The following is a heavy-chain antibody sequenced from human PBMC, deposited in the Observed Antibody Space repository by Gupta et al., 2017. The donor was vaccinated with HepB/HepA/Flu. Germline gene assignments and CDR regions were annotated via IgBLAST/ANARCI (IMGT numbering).Heavy chain of an antibody. D-gene: IGHD3-16*01. V-gene: IGHV3-33*01. CDR1: GFTFSSYG. CDR2: IWYDGSNK. CDR3: ARDGRFGGVYGMDV. J-gene: IGHJ6*02. Sequence: QVQLVESGGGVVQPGRSLRLSCAASGFTFSSYGMHWVRQAPGKGLEWVAVIWYDGSNKYYADSVKGRFTISRDNSKNTLYLQMNSLRAEDTAVYYCARDGRFGGVYGMDVWGQGTTVTVSS.